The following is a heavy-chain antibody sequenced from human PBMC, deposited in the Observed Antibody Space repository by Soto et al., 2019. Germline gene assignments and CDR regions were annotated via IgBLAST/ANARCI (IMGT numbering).Heavy chain of an antibody. CDR1: GFTFSSYA. Sequence: GGSLRLSCAASGFTFSSYAMHWVRQAPGKGLEWAAVISYDGSNKYYADSVKGRFTISRDNSKNTLYLQMNSLRAEDTAVYYCAGSYYFDYWGQGTLVTVSS. CDR3: AGSYYFDY. CDR2: ISYDGSNK. D-gene: IGHD3-10*01. V-gene: IGHV3-30-3*01. J-gene: IGHJ4*02.